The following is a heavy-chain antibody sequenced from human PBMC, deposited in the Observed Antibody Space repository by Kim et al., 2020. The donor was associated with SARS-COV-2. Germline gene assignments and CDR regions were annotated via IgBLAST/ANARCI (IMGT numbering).Heavy chain of an antibody. CDR1: GFTFSGYS. Sequence: GGSLRLSCAASGFTFSGYSMNWVRQAPGKGLELLSYISGGGTTRYHADSVKGRFTLSRDNAKNSLFLQMNNLRDDDTAVYYCARESPYPGTNYFDYWGPGTLVTVSS. CDR3: ARESPYPGTNYFDY. CDR2: ISGGGTTR. D-gene: IGHD1-7*01. J-gene: IGHJ4*02. V-gene: IGHV3-48*02.